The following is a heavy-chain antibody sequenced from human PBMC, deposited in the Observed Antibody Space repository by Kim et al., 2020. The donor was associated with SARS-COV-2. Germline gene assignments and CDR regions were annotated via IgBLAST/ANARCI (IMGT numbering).Heavy chain of an antibody. D-gene: IGHD3-16*01. V-gene: IGHV4-30-2*04. CDR3: VREGDTNWFDP. Sequence: YNPSLKRRVTMSVDTSKNQITLRLTSVTAADTAVYYCVREGDTNWFDPWGPGILVTVSS. J-gene: IGHJ5*02.